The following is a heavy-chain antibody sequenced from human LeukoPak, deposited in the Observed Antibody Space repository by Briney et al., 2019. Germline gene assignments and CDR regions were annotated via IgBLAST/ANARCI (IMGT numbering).Heavy chain of an antibody. CDR1: GFTFSSYA. D-gene: IGHD2-2*01. CDR2: ISGSGGST. V-gene: IGHV3-23*01. Sequence: PGGSLRLSCAASGFTFSSYAMSWVRQAPGKGLEWVSAISGSGGSTYYADSVKGRFTISRDNSKNTLYLQMNSLRAEDTAVYYCAKDRRGYCSSTSCYGGVWFDPWGQGTLVTVSS. CDR3: AKDRRGYCSSTSCYGGVWFDP. J-gene: IGHJ5*02.